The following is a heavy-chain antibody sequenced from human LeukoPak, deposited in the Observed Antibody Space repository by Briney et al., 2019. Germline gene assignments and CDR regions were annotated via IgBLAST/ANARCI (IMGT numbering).Heavy chain of an antibody. J-gene: IGHJ4*02. Sequence: ASVKVSCKAFGYTFTSNYMHWVRQAPGQGPEWMGVISPSGGSTTYAQKFQSRVTMTRDMSTSTVFMELSSLRSGDTAVYYCARVRQGPVIDYWGQGTLVSVSS. CDR3: ARVRQGPVIDY. D-gene: IGHD3-16*01. CDR2: ISPSGGST. V-gene: IGHV1-46*01. CDR1: GYTFTSNY.